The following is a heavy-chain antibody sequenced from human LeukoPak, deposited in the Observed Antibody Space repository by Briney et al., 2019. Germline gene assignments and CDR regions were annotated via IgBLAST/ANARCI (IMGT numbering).Heavy chain of an antibody. V-gene: IGHV3-33*01. CDR2: IWYDGSSN. D-gene: IGHD6-6*01. J-gene: IGHJ2*01. CDR3: ARDQGAARPWYFDL. CDR1: GFIFSRYG. Sequence: GGSLILSCAASGFIFSRYGMHWVRQAPGKGLERVAVIWYDGSSNYDEDSVKGRFTISGENSRTTLYLQSTSLSAEATALYYCARDQGAARPWYFDLWGRGTLVTVSS.